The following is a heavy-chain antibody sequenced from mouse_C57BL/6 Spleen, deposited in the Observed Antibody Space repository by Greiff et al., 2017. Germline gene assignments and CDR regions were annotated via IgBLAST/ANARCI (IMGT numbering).Heavy chain of an antibody. CDR2: INPSNGGT. V-gene: IGHV1-53*01. CDR3: ARSRAYYDYDGDYYAMDD. Sequence: QVQLQQPGTELVKPGASVKLSCKASGYTFTSYWMHWVKQRPGQGLEWIGNINPSNGGTNYNEKFKSKATLTVDKSSSTAYMQLSSLTSEDSAVYDCARSRAYYDYDGDYYAMDDWGQGTSVTVSS. D-gene: IGHD2-4*01. CDR1: GYTFTSYW. J-gene: IGHJ4*01.